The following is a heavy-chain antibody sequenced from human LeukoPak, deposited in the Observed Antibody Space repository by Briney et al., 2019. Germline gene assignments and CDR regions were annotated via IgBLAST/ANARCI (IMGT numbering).Heavy chain of an antibody. CDR2: ISGSGGST. J-gene: IGHJ4*02. CDR1: GFTFSSQW. D-gene: IGHD3-22*01. CDR3: AKVSGGITMIVVVKTYYFDY. Sequence: GGSLRLSCAASGFTFSSQWMSWVRQAPGKGLEWVSAISGSGGSTYYADSVKGRFTISRDNSKNTLYLQMNSLRAEDTAVYYCAKVSGGITMIVVVKTYYFDYWGQGTLVTVSS. V-gene: IGHV3-23*01.